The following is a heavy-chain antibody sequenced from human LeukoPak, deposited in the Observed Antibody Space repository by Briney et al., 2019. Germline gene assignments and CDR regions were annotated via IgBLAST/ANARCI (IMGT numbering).Heavy chain of an antibody. J-gene: IGHJ4*02. Sequence: EASVKVSCKASGGTFSSYAISWVRQAPGQGLEWMGGIIPIFGTANYAQKFQGRVTITADESTSTAYMELSSLRSEDTAVYYCARDRLMDTAMVREGGFDYWGQGTLVTVSS. V-gene: IGHV1-69*01. D-gene: IGHD5-18*01. CDR1: GGTFSSYA. CDR3: ARDRLMDTAMVREGGFDY. CDR2: IIPIFGTA.